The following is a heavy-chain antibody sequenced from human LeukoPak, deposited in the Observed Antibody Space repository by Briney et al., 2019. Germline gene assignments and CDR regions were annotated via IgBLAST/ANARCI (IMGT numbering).Heavy chain of an antibody. J-gene: IGHJ4*02. Sequence: ASVKVSCKASGYTFTNYYIHWVRQAPGHGLEWMGISNPSGDSTNYAQKFQGRVTMTRDTSTSTVYMDLSSLRSEDTAVYYCARVSITRLLWFGELYGDYWGQGTLVTVSS. CDR2: SNPSGDST. D-gene: IGHD3-10*01. CDR1: GYTFTNYY. V-gene: IGHV1-46*01. CDR3: ARVSITRLLWFGELYGDY.